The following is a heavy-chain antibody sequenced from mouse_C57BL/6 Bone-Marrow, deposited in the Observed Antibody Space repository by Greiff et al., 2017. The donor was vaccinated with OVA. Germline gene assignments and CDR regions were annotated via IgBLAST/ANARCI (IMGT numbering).Heavy chain of an antibody. CDR1: GYTFTSYW. CDR3: ARWGWDYGSYAMDY. Sequence: QVQLQQPGAELVKPGASVKLSCKASGYTFTSYWMHWVKQRPGRGLEWIGEIDPSDSYTNYNQKFKGKSTLTVDKSSSTAYMQLSSLTSEDSAVYYCARWGWDYGSYAMDYWGQGTSVTVSS. CDR2: IDPSDSYT. J-gene: IGHJ4*01. V-gene: IGHV1-69*01. D-gene: IGHD1-1*01.